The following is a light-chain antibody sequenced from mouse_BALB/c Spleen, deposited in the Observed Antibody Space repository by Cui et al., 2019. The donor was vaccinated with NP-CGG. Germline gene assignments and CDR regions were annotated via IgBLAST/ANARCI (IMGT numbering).Light chain of an antibody. CDR2: GIN. CDR1: TGAVTTSNY. V-gene: IGLV1*01. Sequence: QAVVTQESALTTSPGETVPLTCRSSTGAVTTSNYANWVQGKPDHLFTGLIGGINNRAPGVPARFSGSLIGDKAALTITGAQTEDETIYFCALWYSNHWVFGGGTKLTVL. J-gene: IGLJ1*01. CDR3: ALWYSNHWV.